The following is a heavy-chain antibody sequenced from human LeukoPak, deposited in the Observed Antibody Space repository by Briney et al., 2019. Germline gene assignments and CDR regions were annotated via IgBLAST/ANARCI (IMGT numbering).Heavy chain of an antibody. D-gene: IGHD1-26*01. CDR1: GFTFNNYA. Sequence: GGSLRLSCAASGFTFNNYAMSGAPQAEGRGLEWVSAISGSGGSTYYADSVKGRFTISRDNSKNTLYLQMNSLRAEDTAVYYCAKVGGWDQKGYWGQGTLVTVSS. CDR2: ISGSGGST. CDR3: AKVGGWDQKGY. J-gene: IGHJ4*02. V-gene: IGHV3-23*01.